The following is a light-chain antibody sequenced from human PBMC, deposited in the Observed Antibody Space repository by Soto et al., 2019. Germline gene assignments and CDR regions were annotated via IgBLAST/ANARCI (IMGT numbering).Light chain of an antibody. CDR1: SSDIGAYDS. CDR2: EVS. V-gene: IGLV2-8*01. CDR3: SSYAGSNNYV. Sequence: HSALTQTPSASGSRGQSVTISCTGTSSDIGAYDSVSWYQHHPGKAPRALIYEVSKRPSGVPDRFSGSKSGNTASLTVSGLQTEDEADYYCSSYAGSNNYVFGTGTKLTVL. J-gene: IGLJ1*01.